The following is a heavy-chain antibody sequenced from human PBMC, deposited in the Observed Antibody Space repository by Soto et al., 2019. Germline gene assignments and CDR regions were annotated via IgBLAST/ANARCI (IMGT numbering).Heavy chain of an antibody. V-gene: IGHV3-53*01. CDR1: GFTVSSNY. D-gene: IGHD3-16*01. Sequence: PGGSLRLSCAASGFTVSSNYMSWVRQAPGKGLEWVSVIYSGGSTYYADSVKGRFTISRDNSKNTLYLQMNSLRAEDTAVSYCARDLGPDYYYGMDVWGQGTTVTVSS. J-gene: IGHJ6*02. CDR3: ARDLGPDYYYGMDV. CDR2: IYSGGST.